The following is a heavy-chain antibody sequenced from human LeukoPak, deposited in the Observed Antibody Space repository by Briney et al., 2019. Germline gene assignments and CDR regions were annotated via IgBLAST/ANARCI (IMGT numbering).Heavy chain of an antibody. CDR1: GFTFSSYG. CDR2: IRYDGSNK. D-gene: IGHD6-13*01. V-gene: IGHV3-30*02. CDR3: AKWRIAAAGTGDY. Sequence: PGGSLRLSCAASGFTFSSYGMHWVRQAPGKGLEWVAFIRYDGSNKYYADSVKGRFTISRDNSKNTLYLQMNSLRAEDTAVCYCAKWRIAAAGTGDYWGRGTLVTVSS. J-gene: IGHJ4*02.